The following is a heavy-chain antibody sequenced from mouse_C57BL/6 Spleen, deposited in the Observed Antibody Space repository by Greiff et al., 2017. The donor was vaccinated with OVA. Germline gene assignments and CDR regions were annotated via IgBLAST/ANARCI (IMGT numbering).Heavy chain of an antibody. CDR3: ARDYYGSSYGGY. V-gene: IGHV14-2*01. CDR2: IDPEGGET. D-gene: IGHD1-1*01. Sequence: VQLQQSGAELVKPGASVKLSCTASGFNITDYYMHWVKQRTEQGLEWIGRIDPEGGETKYAPKFQGKATITADTSSNTAYLQLSSLTSEDTAVYYCARDYYGSSYGGYWGQGTTLTVSS. J-gene: IGHJ2*01. CDR1: GFNITDYY.